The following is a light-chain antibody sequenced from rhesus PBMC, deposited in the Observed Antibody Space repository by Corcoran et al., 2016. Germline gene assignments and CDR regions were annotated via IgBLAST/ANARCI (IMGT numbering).Light chain of an antibody. CDR3: QQDYNIPFP. CDR1: QGINTE. J-gene: IGKJ3*01. V-gene: IGKV1-94*01. CDR2: AAS. Sequence: DIQMTQSPSSLSASVGDRVTVTCRASQGINTELSWYQQKPGKAPTLLISAASTLQTGVPSRFSGSGAGSVFTLTISRLQPEAVATYYCQQDYNIPFPFGPGTKLDIQ.